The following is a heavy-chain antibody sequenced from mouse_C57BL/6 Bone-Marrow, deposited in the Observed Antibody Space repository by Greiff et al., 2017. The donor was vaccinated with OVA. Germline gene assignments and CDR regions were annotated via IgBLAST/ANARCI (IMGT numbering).Heavy chain of an antibody. D-gene: IGHD3-2*02. V-gene: IGHV1-82*01. CDR1: GYAFSSSW. CDR3: ARQDSSGY. CDR2: IYPGDGDT. J-gene: IGHJ2*01. Sequence: VKLMESGPELVKPGASVKISCKASGYAFSSSWMNWVKQRPGKGLEWIGRIYPGDGDTNYNGKFKGKATLTADKSSSTAYMQLSSLTSEDSAVYFCARQDSSGYWGQGTTLTVSS.